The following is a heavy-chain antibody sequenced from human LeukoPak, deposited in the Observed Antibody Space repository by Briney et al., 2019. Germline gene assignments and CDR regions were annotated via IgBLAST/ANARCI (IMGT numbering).Heavy chain of an antibody. D-gene: IGHD2-2*01. CDR1: GFTFSSYG. J-gene: IGHJ4*02. V-gene: IGHV3-30*03. Sequence: AGGSLRLSCAASGFTFSSYGMHWVRQAPGKGLEWVAVISYDGSNKYYADSVKGRFTISRDNSKSTLYLQMNSLRAEDTAVYYCAIPRRDIVVVPAAIDYWGQGTLVTVSS. CDR2: ISYDGSNK. CDR3: AIPRRDIVVVPAAIDY.